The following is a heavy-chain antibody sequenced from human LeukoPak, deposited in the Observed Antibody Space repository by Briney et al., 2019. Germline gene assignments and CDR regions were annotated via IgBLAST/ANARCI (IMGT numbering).Heavy chain of an antibody. J-gene: IGHJ4*02. CDR1: GGSISSGGYS. Sequence: SETLSLTCAVSGGSISSGGYSWSWIRQPPGKGLEWIGYIYHSGSTYYNPSLKSRVTISVDRSKNQFSLKLSSVTAADTAVYYCARAHSGSYSDVYYSDYWGQGTLVTVSS. V-gene: IGHV4-30-2*01. D-gene: IGHD1-26*01. CDR3: ARAHSGSYSDVYYSDY. CDR2: IYHSGST.